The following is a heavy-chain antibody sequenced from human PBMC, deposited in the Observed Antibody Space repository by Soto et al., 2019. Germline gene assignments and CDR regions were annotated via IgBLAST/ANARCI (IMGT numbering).Heavy chain of an antibody. CDR3: AKGGTIIVVVKHYFDY. CDR1: GFTFSSYA. CDR2: ISGSGGST. J-gene: IGHJ4*02. D-gene: IGHD3-22*01. V-gene: IGHV3-23*01. Sequence: EVQLLESGGGLVQPGGSLRLSCAASGFTFSSYAMSWVRQAPGKGLEWVSAISGSGGSTYYADSVKGRFTISRDNSKNTLYLQMNSLTAEDTAVYYCAKGGTIIVVVKHYFDYWGQGTLVTVSS.